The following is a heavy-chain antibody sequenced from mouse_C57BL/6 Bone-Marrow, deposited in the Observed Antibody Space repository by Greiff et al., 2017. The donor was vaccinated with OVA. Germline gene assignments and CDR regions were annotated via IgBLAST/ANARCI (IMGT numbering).Heavy chain of an antibody. CDR3: ARGGYYGSSPSFDY. Sequence: EVNVVESEGGLVQPGSSMKLSCTASGFTFSDYYMAWVRQVPEKGLEWVANINYDGSSTYYLDSLKSRFIISRDNAKNILYLQMSSLKSEDTATYYCARGGYYGSSPSFDYWGQGTTLTVSS. V-gene: IGHV5-16*01. CDR2: INYDGSST. CDR1: GFTFSDYY. D-gene: IGHD1-1*01. J-gene: IGHJ2*01.